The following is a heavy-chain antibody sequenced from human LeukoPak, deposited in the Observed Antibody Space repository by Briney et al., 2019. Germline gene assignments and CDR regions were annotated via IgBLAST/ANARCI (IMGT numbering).Heavy chain of an antibody. J-gene: IGHJ4*02. Sequence: GGSLRLSCAASGFTFDDYAMHWVRQAPGKGLEWVSGISWNSGSIDYADSVKGRFTISRDNAKNSLYLQMNSLRTEDTAFYYCAKDKYSSNWYYFDYWGQGTLVTVSS. CDR1: GFTFDDYA. CDR3: AKDKYSSNWYYFDY. CDR2: ISWNSGSI. V-gene: IGHV3-9*01. D-gene: IGHD6-13*01.